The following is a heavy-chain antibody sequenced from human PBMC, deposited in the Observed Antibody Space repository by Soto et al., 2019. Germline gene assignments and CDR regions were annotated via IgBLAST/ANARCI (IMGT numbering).Heavy chain of an antibody. J-gene: IGHJ4*02. CDR2: ISSSSSYI. V-gene: IGHV3-21*01. CDR1: GFTFSSYS. D-gene: IGHD3-22*01. Sequence: GGSLRLSCAASGFTFSSYSMNWVRQAPGKGLEWVSSISSSSSYIYYADSVKGRFTISRDNAKNSLYLQMNSLRAEDTAVYYCARALSGYYDSSGYPSGYWGQGTLVTVSS. CDR3: ARALSGYYDSSGYPSGY.